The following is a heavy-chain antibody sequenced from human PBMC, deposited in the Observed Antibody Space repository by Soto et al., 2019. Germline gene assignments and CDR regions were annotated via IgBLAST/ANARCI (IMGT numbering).Heavy chain of an antibody. CDR3: ASAIDYYDIGGYSPFDY. CDR1: GYTFTGYD. CDR2: MNPNSGNT. J-gene: IGHJ4*02. Sequence: QVQLVQSGAEVKKPGASVKVSCKASGYTFTGYDINWVRHVTGQGLEWMGWMNPNSGNTGYAQRFQGRVTMTRDTSISTAYMELSSLRSEDKAVYFCASAIDYYDIGGYSPFDYWGQGTLVTVSS. D-gene: IGHD3-22*01. V-gene: IGHV1-8*01.